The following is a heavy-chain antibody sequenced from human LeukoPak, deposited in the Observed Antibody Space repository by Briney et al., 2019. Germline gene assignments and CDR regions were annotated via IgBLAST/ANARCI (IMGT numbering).Heavy chain of an antibody. Sequence: GGSLRLSCGVSGFTFSSYWMRWVRQAPGKGLVWVSRINDDGSSADYADSVKGRFTISRDNAKNTLYLQMSSLRAEDTAVYYCGRIMWPHIFGDYWGQGTLVTVSS. V-gene: IGHV3-74*01. CDR3: GRIMWPHIFGDY. J-gene: IGHJ4*02. D-gene: IGHD3-3*02. CDR1: GFTFSSYW. CDR2: INDDGSSA.